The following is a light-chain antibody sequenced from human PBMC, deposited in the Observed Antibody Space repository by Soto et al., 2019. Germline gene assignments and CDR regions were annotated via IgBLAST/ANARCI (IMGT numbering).Light chain of an antibody. CDR1: SSDVGGYNY. CDR3: SSYTSISTLYV. CDR2: DVN. Sequence: QSVLTQPRSVSGSPGQSATISCTGTSSDVGGYNYVSWYQQYPGKAPKLLIYDVNKRPSGVPDRFSGSKSDNTASLTISGLQAEDEADYYCSSYTSISTLYVFGTGTKLTVL. J-gene: IGLJ1*01. V-gene: IGLV2-11*01.